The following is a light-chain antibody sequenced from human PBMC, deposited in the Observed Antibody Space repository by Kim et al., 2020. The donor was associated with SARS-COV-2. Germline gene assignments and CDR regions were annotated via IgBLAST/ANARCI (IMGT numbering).Light chain of an antibody. CDR1: QGISYF. CDR2: GAS. CDR3: QKYDSVPYT. Sequence: SASVGDRVTITCRASQGISYFVAWYQQKPGTVPKLLMYGASTLQPGVPSRFSGSGSGTDFSLTISSLQPEDVATYYCQKYDSVPYTFGQGTKLEI. J-gene: IGKJ2*01. V-gene: IGKV1-27*01.